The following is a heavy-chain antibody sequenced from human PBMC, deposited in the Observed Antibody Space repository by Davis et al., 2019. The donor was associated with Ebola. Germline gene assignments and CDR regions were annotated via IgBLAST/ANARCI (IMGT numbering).Heavy chain of an antibody. CDR1: GGSISGYY. CDR3: ARDPEGQLVWEYFDY. V-gene: IGHV4-59*12. CDR2: IYYSGST. D-gene: IGHD6-13*01. J-gene: IGHJ4*02. Sequence: MPSETLSLTCTVSGGSISGYYWTWIRQPPGKGLEWIGYIYYSGSTNYNPSLKSRVTISVDTSKNQFTLKLSSVTAADTAVYYCARDPEGQLVWEYFDYWGQGTLVTVSS.